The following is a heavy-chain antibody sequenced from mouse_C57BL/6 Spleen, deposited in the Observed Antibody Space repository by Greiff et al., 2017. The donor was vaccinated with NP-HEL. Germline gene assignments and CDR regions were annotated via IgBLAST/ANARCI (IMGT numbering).Heavy chain of an antibody. CDR3: TRASYLKDYAMDY. Sequence: EVQVVESGEGLVKPGGSLKLSCAASGFTFSSYAMSWVRQTPEKRLEWVAYISSGGDYIYYADTVKGRFTISRDNARNTLYLQMSSLKSEDTAMYYCTRASYLKDYAMDYWGQGTSVTVSS. V-gene: IGHV5-9-1*02. D-gene: IGHD6-1*01. J-gene: IGHJ4*01. CDR1: GFTFSSYA. CDR2: ISSGGDYI.